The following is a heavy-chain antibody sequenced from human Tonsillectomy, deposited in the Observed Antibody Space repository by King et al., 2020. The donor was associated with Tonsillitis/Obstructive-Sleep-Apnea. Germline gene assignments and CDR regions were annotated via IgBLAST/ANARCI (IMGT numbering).Heavy chain of an antibody. V-gene: IGHV3-33*01. J-gene: IGHJ6*02. D-gene: IGHD3-10*01. CDR1: GFTFSTYG. Sequence: VQLVESGGGVVQPGRSLRLSCAASGFTFSTYGMHWVRQAPGKGLEWVAVIWFDGSNKYYADSVKGRFTISRDNSKNTLYLQMNSLRAEDTAVYYCARGGLLFDYYYGMDVWGQGTTVTVSS. CDR2: IWFDGSNK. CDR3: ARGGLLFDYYYGMDV.